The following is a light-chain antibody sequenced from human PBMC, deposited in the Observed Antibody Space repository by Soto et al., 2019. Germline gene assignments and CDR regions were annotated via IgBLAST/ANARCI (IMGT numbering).Light chain of an antibody. CDR2: EAS. J-gene: IGKJ2*01. Sequence: DIQMTQSPSTLSASIGDRVTITCRASQTVYTWLAWYPQKPGTAPKLLIYEASTLHSGVPSRFSGSGSGTEFTLVISRLQPDDLATYYCQQYSSYSPYTFGQGTKVEI. V-gene: IGKV1-5*03. CDR3: QQYSSYSPYT. CDR1: QTVYTW.